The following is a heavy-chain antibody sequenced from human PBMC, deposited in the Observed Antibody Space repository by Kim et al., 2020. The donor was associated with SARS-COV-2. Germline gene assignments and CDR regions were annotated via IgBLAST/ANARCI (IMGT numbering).Heavy chain of an antibody. CDR3: AKSRALGEWELQGMGYFDY. D-gene: IGHD1-26*01. V-gene: IGHV3-23*01. J-gene: IGHJ4*02. Sequence: GGSLRLSCAASGFTFSSYAMSWVRQAPGKGLEWVSAISGSGGSTYYADSVKGRFTISRDNSKNTLYLQMNSLRAEDAAVYYCAKSRALGEWELQGMGYFDYWGQGTLVTVSS. CDR1: GFTFSSYA. CDR2: ISGSGGST.